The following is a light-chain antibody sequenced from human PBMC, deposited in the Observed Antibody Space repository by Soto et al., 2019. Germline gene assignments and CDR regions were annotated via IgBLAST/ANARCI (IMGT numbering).Light chain of an antibody. J-gene: IGLJ1*01. CDR3: SSYAGSNNSYV. V-gene: IGLV2-11*01. Sequence: QSVLTQPRSVSGSPGQSVTISCTGTSTDVGGYNYVSWYQQHPGKAPKVMIYDVSKRPSGVPDRFSGSKSGNTASLTISGLQAEDEADYYCSSYAGSNNSYVFGTGTKVTVL. CDR1: STDVGGYNY. CDR2: DVS.